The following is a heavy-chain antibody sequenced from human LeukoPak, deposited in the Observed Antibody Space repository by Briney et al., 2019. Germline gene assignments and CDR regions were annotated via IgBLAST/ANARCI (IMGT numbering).Heavy chain of an antibody. J-gene: IGHJ4*02. CDR3: ARSPLNIAGWSYFDY. Sequence: GESLKISCKGSGYSFGNYWIAWVRQKPGKGLEWMGIIYPDDSETRYSPSFQGQATISVDKPINTAYLQWNSLKASDTAMYYCARSPLNIAGWSYFDYWGQGALVTVSS. D-gene: IGHD6-19*01. CDR1: GYSFGNYW. CDR2: IYPDDSET. V-gene: IGHV5-51*04.